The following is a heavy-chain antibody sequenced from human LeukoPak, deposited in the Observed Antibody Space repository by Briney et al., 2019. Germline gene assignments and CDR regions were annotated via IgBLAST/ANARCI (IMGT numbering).Heavy chain of an antibody. CDR2: IYSGGST. CDR1: GFTFSNYG. CDR3: AILSYYYASGSYSSVDV. J-gene: IGHJ6*02. V-gene: IGHV3-53*01. Sequence: GGSLRLSCAPSGFTFSNYGMHWVRQAPGKGLEWVSVIYSGGSTYYADPVKRRSTISRDNSEKTLYLHMNTLRAEDTAVYYCAILSYYYASGSYSSVDVWGQGTTVTVSS. D-gene: IGHD3-10*01.